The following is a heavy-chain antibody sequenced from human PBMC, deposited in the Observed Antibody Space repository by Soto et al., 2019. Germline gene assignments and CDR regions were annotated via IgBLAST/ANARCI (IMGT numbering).Heavy chain of an antibody. J-gene: IGHJ3*02. D-gene: IGHD4-17*01. CDR3: ARQNTVTTHLFLFDAFDI. Sequence: QLQLQESGPGLVKPSETLSLTCTVSGGSISSSSYYWGWIRQPPGKGLEWIGSTYYSGSTYYNPSLKSRVAISVDTSKNQFSLKLSSVTAADTAVYYCARQNTVTTHLFLFDAFDIWGQGTMVTVSS. CDR1: GGSISSSSYY. V-gene: IGHV4-39*01. CDR2: TYYSGST.